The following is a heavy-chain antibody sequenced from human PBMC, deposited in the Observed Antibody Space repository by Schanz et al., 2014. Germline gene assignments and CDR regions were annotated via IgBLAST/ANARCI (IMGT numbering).Heavy chain of an antibody. V-gene: IGHV3-48*01. J-gene: IGHJ5*02. CDR3: ASGGYCTNGVCNGGRNWFDP. Sequence: EVQLVESGGGLVRPGGSLRLSCTTSGLIFSTYTLNWVRQAPGKGLEWISYISFSGNTIYYADSVKGRFTISRDNAKNSVFLQMNRLRAEDTAVYYCASGGYCTNGVCNGGRNWFDPWGQGTLVTVSS. CDR2: ISFSGNTI. D-gene: IGHD2-8*01. CDR1: GLIFSTYT.